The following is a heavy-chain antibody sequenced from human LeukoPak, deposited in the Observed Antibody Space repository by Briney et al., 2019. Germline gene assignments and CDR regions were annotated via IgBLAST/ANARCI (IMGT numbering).Heavy chain of an antibody. CDR3: ARAGGSTVSHSDY. CDR1: GFTFSSYS. Sequence: GGSLRLSCAASGFTFSSYSMNWIRQAPGKGLEWVSSISSSTSYIYYADSVKGRFTISKDNAKNPLYLQMNSLRAEDTAVYYCARAGGSTVSHSDYWGQGTLVTVSS. D-gene: IGHD4-17*01. J-gene: IGHJ4*02. V-gene: IGHV3-21*01. CDR2: ISSSTSYI.